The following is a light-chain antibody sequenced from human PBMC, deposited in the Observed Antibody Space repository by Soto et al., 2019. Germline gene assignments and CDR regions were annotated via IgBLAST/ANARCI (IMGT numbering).Light chain of an antibody. CDR3: QQSYSSPPT. CDR2: AAS. V-gene: IGKV1-39*01. Sequence: DIQMTQSPSSLSASVEDRVIITCRASQSISNHLNWYQQKPGKAPKLLIFAASSLQSGVPSRFSGSRSGPDFTLTISSLQPEDFATYYCQQSYSSPPTFGQGTTVEIK. CDR1: QSISNH. J-gene: IGKJ1*01.